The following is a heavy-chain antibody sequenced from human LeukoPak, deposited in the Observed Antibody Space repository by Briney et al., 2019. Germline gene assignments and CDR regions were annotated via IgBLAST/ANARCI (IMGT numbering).Heavy chain of an antibody. Sequence: GGSLRHSCVASGFTFSDYYMSWIRQAPGKGLEWVSYIPSTSSYTSYADSVKGRFTISRDNAKNSLYLQMNSLRAEDTAVYYCARAANTAAGTPTLAIDYWGQGTLVTVSS. CDR3: ARAANTAAGTPTLAIDY. CDR2: IPSTSSYT. D-gene: IGHD6-13*01. J-gene: IGHJ4*02. CDR1: GFTFSDYY. V-gene: IGHV3-11*05.